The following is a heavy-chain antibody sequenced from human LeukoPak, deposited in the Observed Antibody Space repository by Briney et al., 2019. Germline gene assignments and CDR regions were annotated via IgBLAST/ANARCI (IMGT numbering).Heavy chain of an antibody. CDR2: INGTAINT. D-gene: IGHD3-22*01. J-gene: IGHJ4*02. V-gene: IGHV3-23*01. Sequence: GGSLRLSCAASGFSIMNSAMNRVRQAPGKGLEWVSAINGTAINTVYADSVKGRFTISRDNSKNTLYLQMNSLRAEDTAVYYCARDKMIVAFDYWGQGTLVTVSS. CDR3: ARDKMIVAFDY. CDR1: GFSIMNSA.